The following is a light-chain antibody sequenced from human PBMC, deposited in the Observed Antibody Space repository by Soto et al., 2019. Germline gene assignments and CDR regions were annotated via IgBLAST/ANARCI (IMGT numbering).Light chain of an antibody. CDR3: QQYESSPTSYT. CDR1: QSLTSSY. Sequence: EIVLTQSPGTLSLSPGERATLSCRASQSLTSSYLAWYQQKPGQAPRLLIYGATSRATGIPDRFSGSGSGTSFTLTLSRLEPEDFAVYYCQQYESSPTSYTFGQGTKLEIK. CDR2: GAT. V-gene: IGKV3-20*01. J-gene: IGKJ2*01.